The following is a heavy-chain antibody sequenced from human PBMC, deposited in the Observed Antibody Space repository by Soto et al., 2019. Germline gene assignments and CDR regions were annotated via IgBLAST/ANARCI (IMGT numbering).Heavy chain of an antibody. D-gene: IGHD2-2*01. CDR3: AERFDSTTCLGHFDY. CDR2: ILPIFATA. CDR1: GGTFNNYV. V-gene: IGHV1-69*06. Sequence: QVQLVQSGGEVKKPGSSVKVSCKASGGTFNNYVVNWVRQAPGQGLEWMGGILPIFATANYAQKFQGRVTITADKSTSTAYMELTSLRSEDTAVYYCAERFDSTTCLGHFDYWGQGTLVTVAS. J-gene: IGHJ4*02.